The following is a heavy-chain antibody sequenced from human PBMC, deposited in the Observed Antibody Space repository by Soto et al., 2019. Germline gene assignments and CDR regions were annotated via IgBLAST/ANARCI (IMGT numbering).Heavy chain of an antibody. CDR1: GGSISSTNYY. CDR2: IYYSGST. CDR3: AGDTVWASMGGWGNWFDP. V-gene: IGHV4-39*02. J-gene: IGHJ5*02. D-gene: IGHD1-26*01. Sequence: SETLSLTCSVSGGSISSTNYYWGWIRQPPGKGLEWIGSIYYSGSTYYNPSLKSRVIISVDTSKNQFSLKLSSETAADTAVYYCAGDTVWASMGGWGNWFDPWGQGTLVTVSS.